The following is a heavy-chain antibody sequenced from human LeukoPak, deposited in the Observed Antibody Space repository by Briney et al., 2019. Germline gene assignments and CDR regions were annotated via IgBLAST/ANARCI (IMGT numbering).Heavy chain of an antibody. V-gene: IGHV3-23*01. D-gene: IGHD5-18*01. CDR3: AMWDTGMFH. Sequence: GGSLRLSCAASGFTFSNYAMIWVRQAPGKGLEWVSSLSGSGGSTYYADSVKGRFTISRDNSKNTLYLLMSSLRAEDTAVYYCAMWDTGMFHWGQGNLVTVSS. CDR2: LSGSGGST. CDR1: GFTFSNYA. J-gene: IGHJ4*02.